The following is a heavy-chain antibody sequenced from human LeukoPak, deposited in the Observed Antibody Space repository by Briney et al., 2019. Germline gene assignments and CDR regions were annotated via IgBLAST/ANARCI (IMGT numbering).Heavy chain of an antibody. CDR3: ARGDSSGWYAYFDY. CDR1: GYTFTSYD. J-gene: IGHJ4*02. D-gene: IGHD6-19*01. V-gene: IGHV1-8*01. Sequence: ASVKVSCKASGYTFTSYDINWVRQATGQGLEWMGWMNPNSGNTGYAQKFQGRVSMTRNTSISTAYMELSSLRSEDTAVYYCARGDSSGWYAYFDYWGQGTLVTVSS. CDR2: MNPNSGNT.